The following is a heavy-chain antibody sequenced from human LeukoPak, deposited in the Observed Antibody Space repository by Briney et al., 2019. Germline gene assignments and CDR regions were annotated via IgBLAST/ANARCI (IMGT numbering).Heavy chain of an antibody. CDR2: IQQDGGET. CDR3: ARGVRWFDP. Sequence: GGSVRLSCPASGFTFRSHWMAWVRQVPGKGREWVANIQQDGGETYYVDSVTGRVTMSTDKAKNSLYLQMSSLKVEDAAVYYCARGVRWFDPWGQGPLVTVSS. CDR1: GFTFRSHW. D-gene: IGHD3-10*01. V-gene: IGHV3-7*01. J-gene: IGHJ5*02.